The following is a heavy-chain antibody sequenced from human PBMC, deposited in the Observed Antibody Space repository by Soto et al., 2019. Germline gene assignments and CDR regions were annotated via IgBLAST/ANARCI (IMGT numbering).Heavy chain of an antibody. J-gene: IGHJ4*02. CDR3: AKDAPILRFLEWPSTDY. CDR2: ISGSGGST. D-gene: IGHD3-3*01. CDR1: GFTFSSYA. Sequence: GGSLRLSCAAPGFTFSSYAMSWVRQAPGKGLEWVSAISGSGGSTYYADSVKGRFTISRDNSKNTLYLQMNSLRAEDTAVYYCAKDAPILRFLEWPSTDYWGQGTLVTVSS. V-gene: IGHV3-23*01.